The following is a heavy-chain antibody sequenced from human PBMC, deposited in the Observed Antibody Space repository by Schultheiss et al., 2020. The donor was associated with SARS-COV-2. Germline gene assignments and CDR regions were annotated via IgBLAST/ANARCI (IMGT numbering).Heavy chain of an antibody. CDR1: GFTFSSYG. J-gene: IGHJ4*02. Sequence: GGSLRLSCAASGFTFSSYGMHWVRQAPGKGLEWVSAISGSGGSTYYADAVKGRFTISRDNAKNSLYLQMNSLRAEDTAVYYCARGDTIFGVGGFCFDYWGQGTLVTVAS. CDR2: ISGSGGST. V-gene: IGHV3-21*01. D-gene: IGHD3-3*01. CDR3: ARGDTIFGVGGFCFDY.